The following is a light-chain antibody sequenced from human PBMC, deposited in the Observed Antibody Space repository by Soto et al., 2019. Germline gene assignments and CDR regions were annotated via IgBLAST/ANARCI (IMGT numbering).Light chain of an antibody. J-gene: IGKJ4*01. CDR2: GAF. CDR1: QSVGGA. V-gene: IGKV3-15*01. Sequence: EIVMTQSPATLSVSPGETATLSCRASQSVGGAVAWYQHKPGQAPRLLIVGAFIRATSVPGRFSGGGSGTEFTLTISSLQSEDFAVYYCQQYKNWPPLTFGGGTTVEIK. CDR3: QQYKNWPPLT.